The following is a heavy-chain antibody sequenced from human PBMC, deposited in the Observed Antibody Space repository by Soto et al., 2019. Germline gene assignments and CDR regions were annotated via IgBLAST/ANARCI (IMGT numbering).Heavy chain of an antibody. CDR2: INAGNGNT. CDR3: ARELSGWGPTNGHAGVDV. CDR1: GYTFANYA. V-gene: IGHV1-3*01. D-gene: IGHD3-16*01. J-gene: IGHJ6*02. Sequence: QVRLVQSGTEVKKPGASVMVSCKATGYTFANYAIHWGRQAPGQDFEWMGWINAGNGNTRNSQRCQGRVTSPRDTYATTAHVAVGSLRFEGTAVYSGARELSGWGPTNGHAGVDVWGQGTAVVVSS.